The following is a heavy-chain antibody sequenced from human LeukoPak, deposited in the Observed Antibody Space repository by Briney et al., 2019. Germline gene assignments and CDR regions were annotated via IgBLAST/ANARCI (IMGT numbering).Heavy chain of an antibody. V-gene: IGHV4-4*09. D-gene: IGHD2-2*01. J-gene: IGHJ3*02. CDR2: IYTSGST. Sequence: SETLSLTCTVSGGSISGYYWSWIRQPPGKGLEFIGDIYTSGSTNYNPSLESRVAVSVDTSKNQFSLKLSSVTAADTAVYYCARRFNCDSTSCRRSRAFDIWGQGTMVTVSS. CDR1: GGSISGYY. CDR3: ARRFNCDSTSCRRSRAFDI.